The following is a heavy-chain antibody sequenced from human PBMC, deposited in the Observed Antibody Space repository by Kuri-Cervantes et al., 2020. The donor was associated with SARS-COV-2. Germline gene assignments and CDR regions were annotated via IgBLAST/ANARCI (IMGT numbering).Heavy chain of an antibody. CDR1: GFTFSSYA. D-gene: IGHD1-26*01. J-gene: IGHJ6*03. V-gene: IGHV3-23*01. CDR3: AKALEGGATSLYYYYYYYMDV. Sequence: GESLKISCAASGFTFSSYAMSWVRQAPGKGLEWVSAISGSGGSTYYADSVKGRFTISRDNSKNTLYLQMNSLRAEDTAVYYCAKALEGGATSLYYYYYYYMDVWGKGTTVTVSS. CDR2: ISGSGGST.